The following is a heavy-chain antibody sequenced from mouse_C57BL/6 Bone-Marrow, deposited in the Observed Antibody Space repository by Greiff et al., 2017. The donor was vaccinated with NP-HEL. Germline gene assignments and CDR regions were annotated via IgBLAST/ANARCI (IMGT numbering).Heavy chain of an antibody. CDR3: TTSITTVVARYWYFDV. J-gene: IGHJ1*03. CDR1: GFNIKDYY. Sequence: VQLQQSGAELVRPGASVKLSCTASGFNIKDYYMHWVKQRPEQGLEWIGRIDPEDGDTEYAPKFQGKATMTADTSSNTAYLQLSSLTSEDTAVYYFTTSITTVVARYWYFDVWGTGTTVTVSS. D-gene: IGHD1-1*01. CDR2: IDPEDGDT. V-gene: IGHV14-1*01.